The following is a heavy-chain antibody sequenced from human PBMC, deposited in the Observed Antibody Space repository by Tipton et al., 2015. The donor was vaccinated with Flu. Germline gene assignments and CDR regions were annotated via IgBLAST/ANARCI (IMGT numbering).Heavy chain of an antibody. V-gene: IGHV4-31*03. CDR3: ALTGRGLYYYYYGMDV. CDR2: IYYSGST. J-gene: IGHJ6*02. Sequence: LSCTVSGGSISSGGYYWSWIRQHPGKGLEWIGYIYYSGSTYYNPSLKSRVTISVDTSKNQFSLKLSSVTAADTAVYYCALTGRGLYYYYYGMDVWGQGTTVTVSS. D-gene: IGHD1-14*01. CDR1: GGSISSGGYY.